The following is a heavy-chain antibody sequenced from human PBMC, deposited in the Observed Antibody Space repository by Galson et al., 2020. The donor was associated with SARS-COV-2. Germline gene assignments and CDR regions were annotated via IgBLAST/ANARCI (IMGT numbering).Heavy chain of an antibody. V-gene: IGHV4-39*07. CDR3: ARVGAVAGTLLDY. D-gene: IGHD6-19*01. CDR1: GGSFTSRSYH. Sequence: SETLSLTCTVSGGSFTSRSYHWGWIRQPPGKGLEWIGTITYSGITYYSPPLNSRVTISVDTSKNQFSLRLTSVTAADTAVYYCARVGAVAGTLLDYWGQGALVTVSS. J-gene: IGHJ4*02. CDR2: ITYSGIT.